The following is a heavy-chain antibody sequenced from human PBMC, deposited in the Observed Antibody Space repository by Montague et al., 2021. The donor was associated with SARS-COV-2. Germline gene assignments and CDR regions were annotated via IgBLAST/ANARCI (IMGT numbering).Heavy chain of an antibody. CDR3: ARDKRDFPIVVLGASTRADFEY. CDR1: GGSFRNYY. J-gene: IGHJ4*01. Sequence: SETLSLTCAVYGGSFRNYYWSWIRQSPVKGLEWIGEVDQSGNTNYNPSLKSRVTISADISKNQFSVKLASATAADTGIYYCARDKRDFPIVVLGASTRADFEYGGQGTKVTV. CDR2: VDQSGNT. V-gene: IGHV4-34*01. D-gene: IGHD2-15*01.